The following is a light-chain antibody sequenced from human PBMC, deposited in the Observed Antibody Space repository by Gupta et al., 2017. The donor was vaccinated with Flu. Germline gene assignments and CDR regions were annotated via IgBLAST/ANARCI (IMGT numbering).Light chain of an antibody. V-gene: IGKV2-28*01. CDR3: MQALQTRHS. CDR2: LGS. Sequence: DIVMTQSPLSLPVTPGEPASISCRSSQSLLHSNGYNYLDWYLQKPGQSPQLLIYLGSNRASGVPDRYSGSGSGTDFTLKISRVEAEDVGVDYCMQALQTRHSFGQGTKLEIK. CDR1: QSLLHSNGYNY. J-gene: IGKJ2*03.